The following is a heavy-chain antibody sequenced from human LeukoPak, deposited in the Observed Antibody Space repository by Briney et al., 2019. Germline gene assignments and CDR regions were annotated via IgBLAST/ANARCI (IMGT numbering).Heavy chain of an antibody. CDR2: TYPADPYT. CDR1: GSIFTSYW. J-gene: IGHJ4*02. D-gene: IGHD5-18*01. V-gene: IGHV5-51*01. CDR3: ARRAEAMVYFDY. Sequence: GASLQISCRTSGSIFTSYWIGWVRQLPGKGLEWVGVTYPADPYTRYSPSVQGQVTISADKSISTAYLQRSSMNAAETAMYYCARRAEAMVYFDYWGQGTLVTVSS.